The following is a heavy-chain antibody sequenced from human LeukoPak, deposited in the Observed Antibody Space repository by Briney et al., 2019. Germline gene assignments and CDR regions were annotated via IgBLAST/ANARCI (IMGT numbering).Heavy chain of an antibody. J-gene: IGHJ4*02. Sequence: RGSLRLSCAASGFTFDDYAMSWVRQVPGKGLEWVSVINWNGGSKGYADSVKGRLTISRDNAKNSLYLQMNSLRAEDTALYYCARGLAAAGTPYWGQGTLVTVSS. D-gene: IGHD6-13*01. CDR1: GFTFDDYA. V-gene: IGHV3-20*04. CDR2: INWNGGSK. CDR3: ARGLAAAGTPY.